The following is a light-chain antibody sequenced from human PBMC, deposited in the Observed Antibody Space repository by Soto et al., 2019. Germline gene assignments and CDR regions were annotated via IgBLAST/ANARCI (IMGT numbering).Light chain of an antibody. CDR2: GAS. CDR3: QQYGRSTWT. V-gene: IGKV3-20*01. Sequence: DIVLTQSPDTLSLSPGERATLSCRASQTVTSDYLAWYQQKPGQAPRLLIYGASSRATGTPDRFRGSGSGTDFTLTIRRLEPEDFAVYYCQQYGRSTWTFGQGTKVDI. J-gene: IGKJ1*01. CDR1: QTVTSDY.